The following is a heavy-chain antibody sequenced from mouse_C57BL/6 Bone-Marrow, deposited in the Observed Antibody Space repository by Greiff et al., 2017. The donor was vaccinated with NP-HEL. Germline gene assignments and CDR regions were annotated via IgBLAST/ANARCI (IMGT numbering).Heavy chain of an antibody. J-gene: IGHJ3*01. CDR2: IYPRSGNT. Sequence: VQLKESGAELARPGASVKLSCKASGYTFTSYGISWVKQRTGQGLEWIGEIYPRSGNTYYNEKFKGKATLTADKSSSTAYMELRSLTSEDSAVYFCARSATGTSWFAYWGQGTLVTVSA. CDR3: ARSATGTSWFAY. CDR1: GYTFTSYG. D-gene: IGHD4-1*02. V-gene: IGHV1-81*01.